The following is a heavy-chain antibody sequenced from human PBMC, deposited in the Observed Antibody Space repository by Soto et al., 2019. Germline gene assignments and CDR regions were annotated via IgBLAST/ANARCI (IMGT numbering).Heavy chain of an antibody. CDR3: ARDRNYYDSSGYRYYYYYGMDV. CDR2: IIPIFGTA. J-gene: IGHJ6*02. CDR1: GGTFSSYA. D-gene: IGHD3-22*01. Sequence: QVQLVQSGAEVKKPGSSVKVSCKASGGTFSSYAISWVRQAPGQGLEWMGGIIPIFGTANYAQKFQGRVTITADEATSKAYMELSSLRSEDTAVYYCARDRNYYDSSGYRYYYYYGMDVWGQGATVTFSS. V-gene: IGHV1-69*01.